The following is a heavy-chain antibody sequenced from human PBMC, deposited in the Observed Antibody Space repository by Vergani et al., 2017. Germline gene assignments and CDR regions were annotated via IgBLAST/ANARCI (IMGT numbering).Heavy chain of an antibody. CDR3: ARDADYGGNSGFPFDY. CDR2: IIPIFGTA. J-gene: IGHJ4*02. Sequence: QVQLVQSGAEVKKPGSSVKVSCKASGGTFSSYAISWVRQAPGQGLWWMGGIIPIFGTANYAQKFQGGVTITADKSTRTAYMELSSLRSEDTAVYYCARDADYGGNSGFPFDYWGQGTLVTVSS. D-gene: IGHD4-23*01. CDR1: GGTFSSYA. V-gene: IGHV1-69*06.